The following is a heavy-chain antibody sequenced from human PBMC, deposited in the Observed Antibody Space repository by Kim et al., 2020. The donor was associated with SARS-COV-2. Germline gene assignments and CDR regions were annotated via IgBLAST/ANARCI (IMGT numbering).Heavy chain of an antibody. V-gene: IGHV4-30-4*08. D-gene: IGHD4-17*01. CDR1: GDSISRGNYY. Sequence: SETLSLTCTVSGDSISRGNYYWTWIRQRPGKGLEWIGYIYYSGRTYYNSSLKSRLTISIDTSKNQFYLELTPVTAAYTAIYYCVRGTTDYLHWFDPWGQGTRVTVSS. CDR3: VRGTTDYLHWFDP. J-gene: IGHJ5*02. CDR2: IYYSGRT.